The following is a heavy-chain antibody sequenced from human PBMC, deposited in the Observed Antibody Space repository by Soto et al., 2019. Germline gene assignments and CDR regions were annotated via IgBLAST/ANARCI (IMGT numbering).Heavy chain of an antibody. CDR3: ARDGGDYYYGMDV. CDR1: GFTFCSYA. V-gene: IGHV3-30-3*01. Sequence: GGSLRLSCAASGFTFCSYAMHWVRQAPGKGLEWVAVISYDGSNKYYADSVKGRFTISRDNSKNTLYLQMNSLRAEDTAVYYCARDGGDYYYGMDVWGQGTTVTVSS. D-gene: IGHD3-3*01. CDR2: ISYDGSNK. J-gene: IGHJ6*02.